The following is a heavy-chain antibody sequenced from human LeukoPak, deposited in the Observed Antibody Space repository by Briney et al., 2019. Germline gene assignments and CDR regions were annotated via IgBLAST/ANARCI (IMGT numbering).Heavy chain of an antibody. CDR2: IYYSGST. CDR1: GGSISSYY. J-gene: IGHJ4*02. CDR3: ASSDDYGDYAATYYFDY. V-gene: IGHV4-59*01. Sequence: SETLSLTCTVSGGSISSYYWSWIRQPPGKGLEWIGYIYYSGSTNYNPSLKSRVTISVDTSKNQFSLKLSSVTAADTAVYYCASSDDYGDYAATYYFDYWGQGTLVTVSS. D-gene: IGHD4-17*01.